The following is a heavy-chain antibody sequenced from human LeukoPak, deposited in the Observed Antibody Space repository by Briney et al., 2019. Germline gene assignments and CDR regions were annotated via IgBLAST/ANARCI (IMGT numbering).Heavy chain of an antibody. CDR1: GFTFSSYA. Sequence: GGSLRLSCAASGFTFSSYAMHWVRQAPGKGLEWVAIISYDGSNKYYADSVKGRFTISRDNSKNTLYLQMNSLRTEDTAVYYCARGPRPTYYDFWSGYCDYWGQGTLVTVSS. V-gene: IGHV3-30-3*01. CDR2: ISYDGSNK. CDR3: ARGPRPTYYDFWSGYCDY. D-gene: IGHD3-3*01. J-gene: IGHJ4*02.